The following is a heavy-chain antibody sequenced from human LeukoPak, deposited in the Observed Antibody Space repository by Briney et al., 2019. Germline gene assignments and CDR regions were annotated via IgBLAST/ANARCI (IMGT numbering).Heavy chain of an antibody. Sequence: HAGGSLRLSCAASGFTFSSYGMHWVRQAPGKGLEWVAVIWYDGSNKYYADSVKGRFTISRDNAKNSLYLQMNSLRAEDTAVYYCARDPLKWLQLDYWGQGTLVTVSS. D-gene: IGHD5-24*01. CDR2: IWYDGSNK. J-gene: IGHJ4*02. CDR3: ARDPLKWLQLDY. CDR1: GFTFSSYG. V-gene: IGHV3-33*01.